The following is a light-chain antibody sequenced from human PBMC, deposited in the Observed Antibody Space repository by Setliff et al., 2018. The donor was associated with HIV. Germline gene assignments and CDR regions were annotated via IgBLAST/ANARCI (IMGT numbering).Light chain of an antibody. CDR1: SSDVGGYNY. CDR3: CSYAGSGPV. CDR2: DVK. Sequence: QSALTQPASVSGSPGQSITLSCTGTSSDVGGYNYVSWYQQHPDKAPNLMIYDVKNRPSGVSERFSGSKSGNTASLPISGLQAEDAADYYCCSYAGSGPVFGAGTKVTVL. J-gene: IGLJ1*01. V-gene: IGLV2-23*02.